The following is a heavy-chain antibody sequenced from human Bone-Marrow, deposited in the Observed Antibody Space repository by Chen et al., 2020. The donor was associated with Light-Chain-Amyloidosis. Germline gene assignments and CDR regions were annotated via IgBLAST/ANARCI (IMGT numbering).Heavy chain of an antibody. D-gene: IGHD5-12*01. Sequence: EVQLVESGGGLVKPGGSLRLSCAASGFTFSSHAMTWVRQAPGKGLEWLSSISSNSYKYYADSVKGRFTISRDNSKNTLYLQMNSLRAEDTAVYFCAKAVARWLLLQPDYWGQGTLVTVSS. CDR1: GFTFSSHA. V-gene: IGHV3-21*02. J-gene: IGHJ4*02. CDR2: ISSNSYK. CDR3: AKAVARWLLLQPDY.